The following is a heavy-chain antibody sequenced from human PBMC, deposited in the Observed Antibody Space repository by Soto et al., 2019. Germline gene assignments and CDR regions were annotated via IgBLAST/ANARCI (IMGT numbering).Heavy chain of an antibody. J-gene: IGHJ5*02. Sequence: QVQLVQSGAEVKEPGASVKVSCKASGYTFGSYDINWVRQATGQGLEWMGWLNPNSGNTGYAQKFQGRVTLTRNIAISTAYMELSGLRSDDTAVYYCARGPHFTVTTRGIVWFDTWGQGGLVTVSS. CDR1: GYTFGSYD. V-gene: IGHV1-8*01. CDR2: LNPNSGNT. CDR3: ARGPHFTVTTRGIVWFDT. D-gene: IGHD4-17*01.